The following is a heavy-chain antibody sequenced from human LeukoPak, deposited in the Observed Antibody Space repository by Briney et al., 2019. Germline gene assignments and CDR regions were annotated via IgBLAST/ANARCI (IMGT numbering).Heavy chain of an antibody. CDR2: ISNSGTTI. V-gene: IGHV3-11*04. CDR3: ARSRWNYDFWSAYLFDF. Sequence: GGSLRLSCAASGFTFSDYYMSWIRQAPGKGLEWVSSISNSGTTIYYVDSVKGRFTISRDNAKNSLYLQMNSLRAEGTAVYYCARSRWNYDFWSAYLFDFWGQGTLVTVSS. CDR1: GFTFSDYY. D-gene: IGHD3-3*01. J-gene: IGHJ4*02.